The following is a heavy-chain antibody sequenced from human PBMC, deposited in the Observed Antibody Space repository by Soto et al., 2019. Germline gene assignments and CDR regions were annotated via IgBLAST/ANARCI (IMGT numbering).Heavy chain of an antibody. CDR2: MYHDGNT. J-gene: IGHJ4*02. Sequence: QVKLQESGPGLVKPSGTLSLICAVSGASITTNNWWSWVRQPPGKGMDWIGEMYHDGNTNFHPSFKSRVSVSLNKSKNQLDLELTSVTAADTAVYYCAKDQSSGWGLDSWGQGTLVIVSS. CDR1: GASITTNNW. CDR3: AKDQSSGWGLDS. V-gene: IGHV4-4*02. D-gene: IGHD6-19*01.